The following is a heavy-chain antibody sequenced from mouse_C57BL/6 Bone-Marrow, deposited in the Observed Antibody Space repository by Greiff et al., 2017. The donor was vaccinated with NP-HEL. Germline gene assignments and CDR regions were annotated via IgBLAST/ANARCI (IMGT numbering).Heavy chain of an antibody. V-gene: IGHV1-9*01. J-gene: IGHJ1*03. D-gene: IGHD1-1*01. CDR1: GYTFTGYW. Sequence: QVQLKESGAELMKPGASVKLSCKATGYTFTGYWIEWVKQRPGHGLEWIGEILPGSGSTNYNEKFKGKATFTADTSSNTAYMQLSRLTTEDSAIYYCARWGYYSSSPYWYFDVWGTGTTVTVSS. CDR3: ARWGYYSSSPYWYFDV. CDR2: ILPGSGST.